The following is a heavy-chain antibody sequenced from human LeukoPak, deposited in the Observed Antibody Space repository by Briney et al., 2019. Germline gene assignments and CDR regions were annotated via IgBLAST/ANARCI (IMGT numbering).Heavy chain of an antibody. D-gene: IGHD3-16*01. Sequence: SVKVSCKASGGTFSSYAISWVRQAPGQGLEWMGGIIPIFGTANYAQKLQGRVTITADESTSTAYMELSSLRSEDTAVYYCARDLGNPGGGFDYWGHGTLVTVSS. V-gene: IGHV1-69*13. CDR2: IIPIFGTA. CDR1: GGTFSSYA. J-gene: IGHJ4*01. CDR3: ARDLGNPGGGFDY.